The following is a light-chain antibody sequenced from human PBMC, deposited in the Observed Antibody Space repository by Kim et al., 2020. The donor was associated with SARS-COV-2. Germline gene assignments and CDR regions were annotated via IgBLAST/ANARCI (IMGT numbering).Light chain of an antibody. Sequence: QSALTQPASVSGSPGQSITISCTGTNSDIRDYNYVSRYQQHPGKAPRLMIFDVTYRPSGISDRFSGSKSGNTASLTISGLQADDEAYYYCSSYISSTSCVFGPGTKVTVL. CDR1: NSDIRDYNY. CDR2: DVT. CDR3: SSYISSTSCV. J-gene: IGLJ1*01. V-gene: IGLV2-14*03.